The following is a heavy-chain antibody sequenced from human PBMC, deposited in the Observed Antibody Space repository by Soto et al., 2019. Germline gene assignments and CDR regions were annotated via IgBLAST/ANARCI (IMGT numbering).Heavy chain of an antibody. CDR3: ARDPPFYSSTGPRFDY. Sequence: PSETLSLTCAVYGGSFSGYYWSWIRQPPGKGLEWIGEINHSGSTNYNPSLKSRVTISVDTSKNQFSLKLSSVTAADTAVYYCARDPPFYSSTGPRFDYWGQGTLVTVSS. D-gene: IGHD6-13*01. J-gene: IGHJ4*02. CDR1: GGSFSGYY. V-gene: IGHV4-34*01. CDR2: INHSGST.